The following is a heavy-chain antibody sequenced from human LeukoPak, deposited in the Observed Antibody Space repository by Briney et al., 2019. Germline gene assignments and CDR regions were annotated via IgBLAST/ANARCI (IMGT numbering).Heavy chain of an antibody. CDR1: GFTFSSYA. J-gene: IGHJ6*02. D-gene: IGHD4-23*01. Sequence: GGSLRLSCEASGFTFSSYAMSWVRQAPGKGLEWVSVISGSGGSTYYADSVKGPFTISRDNSKNTLYLQMNSLRAEDTAVYYCAKAVERLDYYYYYGMDVWGQGTTVTVSS. V-gene: IGHV3-23*01. CDR3: AKAVERLDYYYYYGMDV. CDR2: ISGSGGST.